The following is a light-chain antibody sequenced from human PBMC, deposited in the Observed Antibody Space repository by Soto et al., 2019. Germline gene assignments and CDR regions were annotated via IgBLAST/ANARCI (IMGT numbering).Light chain of an antibody. J-gene: IGKJ3*01. V-gene: IGKV3-15*01. Sequence: EIILTQSPDTLSFSPGGRATRSCRASQTVSSNYLAWCQQRPGQAPRLLIYGASTRATVIPARFSGSGSGKDVTLNIRSLQSEDFAVYFCQQYHNWPPVTVNPGTKVDIK. CDR2: GAS. CDR3: QQYHNWPPVT. CDR1: QTVSSN.